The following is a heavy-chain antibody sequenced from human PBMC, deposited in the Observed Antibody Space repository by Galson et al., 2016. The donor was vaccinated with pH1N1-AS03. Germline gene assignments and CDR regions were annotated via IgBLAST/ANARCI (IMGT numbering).Heavy chain of an antibody. CDR3: ARELKEATIAFYYSSMDV. Sequence: SVKVSCKASGYSFTNYYIHWVRQAPGQGLEWMGIINPSGGGTSYSQKPQGRVTMTRDSSTGTVYMALSSLTSEDTAVYYCARELKEATIAFYYSSMDVWGQGTTVTVSS. V-gene: IGHV1-46*01. CDR1: GYSFTNYY. D-gene: IGHD5-24*01. J-gene: IGHJ6*02. CDR2: INPSGGGT.